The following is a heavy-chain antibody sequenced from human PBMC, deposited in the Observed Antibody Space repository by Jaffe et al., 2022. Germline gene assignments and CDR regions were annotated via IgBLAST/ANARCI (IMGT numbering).Heavy chain of an antibody. V-gene: IGHV1-69*02. CDR1: GGTFSSYT. CDR3: ATAIVADDAFDI. Sequence: QVQLVQSGAEVKKPGSSVKVSCKASGGTFSSYTISWVRQAPGQGLEWMGRIIPILGIANYAQKFQGRVTITADKSTSTAYMELSSLRSEDTAVYYCATAIVADDAFDIWGQGTMVTVSS. D-gene: IGHD5-12*01. J-gene: IGHJ3*02. CDR2: IIPILGIA.